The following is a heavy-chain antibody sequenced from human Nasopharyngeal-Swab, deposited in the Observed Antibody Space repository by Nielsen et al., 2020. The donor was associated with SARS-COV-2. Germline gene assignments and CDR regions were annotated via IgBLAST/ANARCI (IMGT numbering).Heavy chain of an antibody. Sequence: GESLKISCAASGFTFSSYSMNWVRQAPGKGLEWVSYISSSSTIYYADSVKGRFTISRDNAKNSLYLQMNSLRAEDTAVYYCAREEESGTAYYFDYWGQGTLVTVSS. CDR3: AREEESGTAYYFDY. J-gene: IGHJ4*02. V-gene: IGHV3-48*01. D-gene: IGHD1-14*01. CDR1: GFTFSSYS. CDR2: ISSSSTI.